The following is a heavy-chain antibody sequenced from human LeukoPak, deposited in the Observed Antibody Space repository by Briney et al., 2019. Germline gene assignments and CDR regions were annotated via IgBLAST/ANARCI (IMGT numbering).Heavy chain of an antibody. J-gene: IGHJ5*02. CDR1: GGSFSNYY. V-gene: IGHV4-59*08. D-gene: IGHD5-18*01. CDR3: ARHPTALVSYGFDL. CDR2: IYYSGST. Sequence: SETLSLTCTVSGGSFSNYYWSWIRQPPGKGLEWIGYIYYSGSTNYNPSLKSRVTISVDTSKNQFSLNLSSVTAADTAVYYCARHPTALVSYGFDLWGQGTLVTVSP.